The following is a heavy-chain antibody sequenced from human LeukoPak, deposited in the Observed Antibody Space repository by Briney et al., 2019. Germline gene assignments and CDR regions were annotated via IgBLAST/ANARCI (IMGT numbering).Heavy chain of an antibody. CDR1: GFTFSSYR. D-gene: IGHD6-19*01. V-gene: IGHV3-21*01. J-gene: IGHJ6*02. Sequence: GGSLRLSCAASGFTFSSYRMNWVRQAPGKGLEWVSSISSSGSYIYYADSLKDRFTISRDNAKNSLYLQVNSLRAEDTAVYYCARSYSSGWDYYYAMDVWGQGTTVTVSS. CDR3: ARSYSSGWDYYYAMDV. CDR2: ISSSGSYI.